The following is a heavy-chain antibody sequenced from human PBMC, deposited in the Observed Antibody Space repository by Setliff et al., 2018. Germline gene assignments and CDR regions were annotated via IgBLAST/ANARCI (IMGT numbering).Heavy chain of an antibody. CDR1: GGSFSDYH. D-gene: IGHD6-19*01. CDR3: ARGGGYNSGSYQGGFYYMDV. CDR2: INHSGSS. Sequence: KPSETLSLTCAVYGGSFSDYHWSWIRQTPGKGLEWIGKINHSGSSTYNPSLKSRVTISLYTSKSQFSLTLSPVTAADTAVYYCARGGGYNSGSYQGGFYYMDVWGKGTTVTVSS. V-gene: IGHV4-34*01. J-gene: IGHJ6*03.